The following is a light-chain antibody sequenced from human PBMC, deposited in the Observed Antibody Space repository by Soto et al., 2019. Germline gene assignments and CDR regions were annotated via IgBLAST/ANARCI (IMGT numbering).Light chain of an antibody. CDR1: QSVSSN. Sequence: EIVMTQSPATLSVSPGERATLSCRASQSVSSNLAWYQQKPGQAPRLLIYGASTRATGIPARFSGSGSGTEFTLTISSLPSEDLAVYYCQQYNNWLITFGQGTRLEIK. J-gene: IGKJ5*01. CDR2: GAS. CDR3: QQYNNWLIT. V-gene: IGKV3-15*01.